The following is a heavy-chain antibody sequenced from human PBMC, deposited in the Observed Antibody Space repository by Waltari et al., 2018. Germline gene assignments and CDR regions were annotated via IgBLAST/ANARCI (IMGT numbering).Heavy chain of an antibody. CDR3: ARLVGANLVGYFQH. CDR1: GNSINIGGYY. Sequence: QVQLQESGPGLVKPSQTLSLTCTVSGNSINIGGYYWSWIRQHPGKGLEWIGYIYHSGSTYYNPSLKSRVTISLDRSKKQFALNLTSVTAADTAVYFCARLVGANLVGYFQHWGQGTLVTVSS. J-gene: IGHJ1*01. D-gene: IGHD1-26*01. CDR2: IYHSGST. V-gene: IGHV4-30-2*01.